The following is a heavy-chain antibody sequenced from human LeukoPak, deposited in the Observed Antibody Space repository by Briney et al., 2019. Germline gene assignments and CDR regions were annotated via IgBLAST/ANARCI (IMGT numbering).Heavy chain of an antibody. J-gene: IGHJ4*02. Sequence: TPGESLKISCEGSGYSFTNYWIGWVRQMPGKGLEWMGIIYPGDSDNRYSPSFQGQVTISADKSISTAYLQWSSLKASDTAMYYCARGVRQWFGELSPFYFDYWGQGALVTVSS. D-gene: IGHD3-10*01. CDR1: GYSFTNYW. CDR2: IYPGDSDN. CDR3: ARGVRQWFGELSPFYFDY. V-gene: IGHV5-51*01.